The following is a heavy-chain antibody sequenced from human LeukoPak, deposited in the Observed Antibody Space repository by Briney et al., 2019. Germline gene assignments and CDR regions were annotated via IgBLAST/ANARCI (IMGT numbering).Heavy chain of an antibody. Sequence: PGGSLRLSCAASGFTVSSNYMNWVRQAPGKGLEWVSSISSSSSYIYYADSVKGRFTISRDNAKNSLYLQMNSLRAEDTAVYYCARDYSNYGGYYYYGMDVWGQGTTVTVSS. CDR3: ARDYSNYGGYYYYGMDV. D-gene: IGHD4-11*01. CDR1: GFTVSSNY. V-gene: IGHV3-21*01. CDR2: ISSSSSYI. J-gene: IGHJ6*02.